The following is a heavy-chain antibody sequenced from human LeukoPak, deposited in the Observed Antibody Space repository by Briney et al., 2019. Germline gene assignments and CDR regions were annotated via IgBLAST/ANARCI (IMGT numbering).Heavy chain of an antibody. CDR1: GGTFSSYA. CDR3: AGRGSRDGYNWEPPADY. Sequence: SAKVSCKVSGGTFSSYAISWVPRAPGQGLEGMGRITTNLGIANYAHKFQGRVTITADKSTSTAYMELSSLRSEDTTVYYCAGRGSRDGYNWEPPADYWGQGTLVTVSS. CDR2: ITTNLGIA. D-gene: IGHD5-24*01. V-gene: IGHV1-69*04. J-gene: IGHJ4*02.